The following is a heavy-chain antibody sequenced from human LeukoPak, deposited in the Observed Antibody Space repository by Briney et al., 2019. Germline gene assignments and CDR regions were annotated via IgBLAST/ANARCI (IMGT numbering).Heavy chain of an antibody. CDR2: IIPIFGTA. CDR1: GGTFSSYA. CDR3: ARDKWFGESSYYYYGMDV. Sequence: GASVKVSCKASGGTFSSYAISWVRQAPGQGLEWMGGIIPIFGTANYAQKFQGRVTITADESTSTAYMELSSLRSEDTAVYYCARDKWFGESSYYYYGMDVWGQGTTVTVSS. J-gene: IGHJ6*02. V-gene: IGHV1-69*13. D-gene: IGHD3-10*01.